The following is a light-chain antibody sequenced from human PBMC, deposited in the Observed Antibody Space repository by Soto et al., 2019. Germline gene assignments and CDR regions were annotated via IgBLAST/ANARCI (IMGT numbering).Light chain of an antibody. V-gene: IGLV2-14*01. CDR2: EVS. Sequence: QSVLTQPPSVSGALGQRVTISCTGTSSDVGGYNYVSWYQQHPGKAPKLMIYEVSNRPSGVSNRFSGSKSGNTASLTISGLQAEDEADYYCSSYTGSTSYVFGTGTKVTVL. J-gene: IGLJ1*01. CDR3: SSYTGSTSYV. CDR1: SSDVGGYNY.